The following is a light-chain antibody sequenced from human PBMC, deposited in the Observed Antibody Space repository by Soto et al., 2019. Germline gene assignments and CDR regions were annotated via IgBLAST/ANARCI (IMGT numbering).Light chain of an antibody. V-gene: IGKV3-20*01. CDR2: GAS. J-gene: IGKJ1*01. CDR1: QSVSASY. Sequence: EMVLSQTLGALSLSTRERASPSCRSSQSVSASYLAWYQQKPGQSPRLLINGASSRATGIPDRFSGSGSGTDFTLTISRLEPEDFAVYYCQQDDISLPTFCQGT. CDR3: QQDDISLPT.